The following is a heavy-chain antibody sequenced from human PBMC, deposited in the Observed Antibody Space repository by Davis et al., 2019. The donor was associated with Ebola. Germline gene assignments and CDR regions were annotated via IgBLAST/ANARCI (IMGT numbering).Heavy chain of an antibody. CDR2: ISSSGSAI. CDR1: GFTFSSYS. Sequence: PGRSLRLSCAASGFTFSSYSMNWVRQTPGKGLEWVSYISSSGSAIYYADSVKGRFTISRDNARHSLYLQMDSLRDEDTAVYYCARVGVAVAVPFDYWGQGTLVTVSS. D-gene: IGHD6-19*01. V-gene: IGHV3-48*02. J-gene: IGHJ4*02. CDR3: ARVGVAVAVPFDY.